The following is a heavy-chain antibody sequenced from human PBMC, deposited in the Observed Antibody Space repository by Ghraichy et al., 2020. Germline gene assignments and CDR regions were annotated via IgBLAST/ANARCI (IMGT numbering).Heavy chain of an antibody. CDR3: ATQYCGGDCGEAYFDY. CDR1: GFTFSSYG. Sequence: GGSLRLSCAASGFTFSSYGMHWVRQAPGKGLEWVAVISYDGSNKYYADSVKGRFTISRDNSKNTLYLQMNSLRAEDTAVYYCATQYCGGDCGEAYFDYWGQGTLVTVSS. CDR2: ISYDGSNK. V-gene: IGHV3-30*03. J-gene: IGHJ4*02. D-gene: IGHD2-21*02.